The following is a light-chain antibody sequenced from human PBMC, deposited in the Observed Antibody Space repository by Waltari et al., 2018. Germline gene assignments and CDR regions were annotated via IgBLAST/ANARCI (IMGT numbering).Light chain of an antibody. Sequence: QAVVTQEPSLTVSPGGTVTLTCDSSTGPVTSGQFPYWFQQKPGQAPMTLIYDTTNKHSRAPFRVSGSLLGGKAALTLSGARPEDEADYYRLLGYTDSWVFGGGTKLTVL. CDR1: TGPVTSGQF. CDR2: DTT. V-gene: IGLV7-46*01. CDR3: LLGYTDSWV. J-gene: IGLJ3*02.